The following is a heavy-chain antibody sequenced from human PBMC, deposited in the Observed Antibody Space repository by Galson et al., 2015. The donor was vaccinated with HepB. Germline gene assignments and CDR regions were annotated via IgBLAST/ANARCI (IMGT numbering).Heavy chain of an antibody. CDR2: IWHGGRNK. J-gene: IGHJ6*03. V-gene: IGHV3-33*01. CDR3: ARDGQGLLLGYYYYYMDV. D-gene: IGHD2-21*01. CDR1: GFTFRDYG. Sequence: SLRLSCAASGFTFRDYGMRWVRQAPGKGLEWVAVIWHGGRNKYYADSVKGRFTISRDNSQNTLYLQMNSLRAEDTAVYYCARDGQGLLLGYYYYYMDVWGKGTTVSASS.